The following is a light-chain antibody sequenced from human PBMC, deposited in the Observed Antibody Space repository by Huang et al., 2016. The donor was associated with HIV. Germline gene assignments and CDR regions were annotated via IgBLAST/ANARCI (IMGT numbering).Light chain of an antibody. J-gene: IGKJ1*01. Sequence: DIQMTQSPSSLSASVGDRVTITCRASQGIGNSLAWYQQKPEKAPRHLLYATSRLESGVPSRFSGIVSGTHYTLTISTLQPEDIASYYCQQYHGIPWTFGQGTKVEIK. CDR3: QQYHGIPWT. V-gene: IGKV1-NL1*01. CDR1: QGIGNS. CDR2: ATS.